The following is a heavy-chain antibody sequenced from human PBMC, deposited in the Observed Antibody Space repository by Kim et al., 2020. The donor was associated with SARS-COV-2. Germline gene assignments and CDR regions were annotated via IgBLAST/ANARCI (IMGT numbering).Heavy chain of an antibody. Sequence: SETLSLTCAVYGGSFSGYYWSWIRQPPGKGLEWIGEINHSGSTNYNPSLKSRVTISVDTSKNQFSLKLSSVTAADTAVYYCARAGWEGYDILTGYYPYYYYYLAVWGKGTTVTVSS. V-gene: IGHV4-34*01. CDR1: GGSFSGYY. CDR2: INHSGST. J-gene: IGHJ6*03. D-gene: IGHD3-9*01. CDR3: ARAGWEGYDILTGYYPYYYYYLAV.